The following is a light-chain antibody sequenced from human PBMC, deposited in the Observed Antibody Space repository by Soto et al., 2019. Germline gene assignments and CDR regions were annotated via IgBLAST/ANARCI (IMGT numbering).Light chain of an antibody. Sequence: QSVLTQPPSVXXXXXXXXXXSCTGSSSNIGAGYDVHWYQQLPRTAPKLLIYSNSNRPSGVPDRFSGSKSGTSASLAITGLQAEDEADYYCQSYDSSPSGSRVFGGGTKLTVL. CDR3: QSYDSSPSGSRV. J-gene: IGLJ2*01. CDR2: SNS. CDR1: SSNIGAGYD. V-gene: IGLV1-40*01.